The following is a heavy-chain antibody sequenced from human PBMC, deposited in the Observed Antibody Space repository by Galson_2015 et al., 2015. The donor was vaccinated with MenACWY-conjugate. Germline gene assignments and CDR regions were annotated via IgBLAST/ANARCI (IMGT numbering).Heavy chain of an antibody. V-gene: IGHV3-23*01. Sequence: SLRLSCAASGLTFSSYAMSWVRQAPGEGLEWVSSISTTGGTTYYADSVKGRFTISRDNSKNTLYLQMNSLSAGDTAVYYCAQGAGSRWFDPWGQGTLVIVSS. J-gene: IGHJ5*02. CDR3: AQGAGSRWFDP. D-gene: IGHD3-10*01. CDR2: ISTTGGTT. CDR1: GLTFSSYA.